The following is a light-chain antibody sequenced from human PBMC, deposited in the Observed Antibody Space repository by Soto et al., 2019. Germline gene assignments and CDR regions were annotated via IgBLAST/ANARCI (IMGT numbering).Light chain of an antibody. CDR2: DAS. V-gene: IGKV3-11*01. Sequence: EIVLTQSPATLSLSPGERATLSCRASQSVSSYLAWYQQKPGQAPRLLIYDASNRATGIPARFSGSGSGTDFTLTISSLEPEDFAVYYCQQRSNWPGFTFGPGTKVAIK. J-gene: IGKJ3*01. CDR3: QQRSNWPGFT. CDR1: QSVSSY.